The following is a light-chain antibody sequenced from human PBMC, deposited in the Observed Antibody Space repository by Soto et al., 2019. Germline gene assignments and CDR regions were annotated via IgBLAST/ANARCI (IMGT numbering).Light chain of an antibody. V-gene: IGKV3-20*01. CDR3: QQYYTSPRT. CDR2: GAS. Sequence: EIVLTQSPGTLSLSPGERATLSCRASQSVSSNYLAWYQQKRGQAPRLLIYGASSRATGIPTRFSGSGSGKDFTLTISKLEPEDFAMYYRQQYYTSPRTFGQGTKVEI. CDR1: QSVSSNY. J-gene: IGKJ1*01.